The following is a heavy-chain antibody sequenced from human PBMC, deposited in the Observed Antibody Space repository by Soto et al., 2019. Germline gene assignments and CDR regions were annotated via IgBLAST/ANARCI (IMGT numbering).Heavy chain of an antibody. CDR1: GFTFSSYS. D-gene: IGHD3-10*01. Sequence: GGSLRLSCAASGFTFSSYSMNWVRQAPGKGLEWVSYISSSSSTIYYADSVKGRFTISRDNAKNSLYLQMNSLRDEDTAVYYCAREYGSGSTQYPDFDYWGQGTLVTVSS. J-gene: IGHJ4*02. V-gene: IGHV3-48*02. CDR2: ISSSSSTI. CDR3: AREYGSGSTQYPDFDY.